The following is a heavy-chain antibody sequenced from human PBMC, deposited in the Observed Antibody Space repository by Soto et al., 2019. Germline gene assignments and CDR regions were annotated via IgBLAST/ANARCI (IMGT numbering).Heavy chain of an antibody. CDR2: VNPTSST. Sequence: QVQLVQSGAEVKKPGASVKVSCKASGYTFTIYYMHWLLQAPGRGRVWMGIVNPTSSTSYAQKFQGRVTMTRDTSTSTVYMELSSLSSEDTAVYYFARVYCSGGSCYGIDYWRQGTLVSVSS. CDR3: ARVYCSGGSCYGIDY. J-gene: IGHJ4*02. D-gene: IGHD2-15*01. V-gene: IGHV1-46*01. CDR1: GYTFTIYY.